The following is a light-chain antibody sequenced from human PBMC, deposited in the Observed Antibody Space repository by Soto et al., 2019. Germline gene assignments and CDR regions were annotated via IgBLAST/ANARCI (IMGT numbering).Light chain of an antibody. CDR3: SSYSISTAYL. Sequence: QSALTQPASVSGSPGQSITISCTGTSSDIGAYNYVSWFQQHPDKAPKLMIFEVNKRPSGVSNRFSGSKSGNTASLTISGLQAEDEADYFCSSYSISTAYLFGNGTKVTVL. J-gene: IGLJ1*01. V-gene: IGLV2-14*01. CDR1: SSDIGAYNY. CDR2: EVN.